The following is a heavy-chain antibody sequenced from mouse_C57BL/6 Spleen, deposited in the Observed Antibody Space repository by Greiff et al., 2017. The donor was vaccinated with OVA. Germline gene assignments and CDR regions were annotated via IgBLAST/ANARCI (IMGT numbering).Heavy chain of an antibody. J-gene: IGHJ3*01. CDR2: ISGGGGNT. V-gene: IGHV5-9*01. CDR3: ARQDDYDTGFAY. Sequence: EVQRVESGGGLVKPGGSLKLSCAASGFTFSSYTMSWVRQTPEKRLEWVATISGGGGNTYYPDSVKGRFTISRDNAKNTLYLQMSSLRSEDTALYYCARQDDYDTGFAYWGQGTLVTVSA. D-gene: IGHD2-4*01. CDR1: GFTFSSYT.